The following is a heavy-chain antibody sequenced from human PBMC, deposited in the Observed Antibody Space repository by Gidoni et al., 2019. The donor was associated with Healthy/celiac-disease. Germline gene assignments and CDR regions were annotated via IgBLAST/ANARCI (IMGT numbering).Heavy chain of an antibody. Sequence: QVQLQQWGAGLLKPSETLSLTCAVYGGSFSGYYWSWIRQPPGKGLEWIGEINHSGSTNYNPSLNSRVTISVDTSKNQFSLKLSSVTAADTAVYYCARGGPPAAGSFDYWGQGTLVTVSS. CDR2: INHSGST. CDR1: GGSFSGYY. D-gene: IGHD6-13*01. CDR3: ARGGPPAAGSFDY. V-gene: IGHV4-34*01. J-gene: IGHJ4*02.